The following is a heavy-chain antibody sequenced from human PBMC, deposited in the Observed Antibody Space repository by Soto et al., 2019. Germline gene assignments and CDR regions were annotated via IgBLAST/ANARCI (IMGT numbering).Heavy chain of an antibody. CDR3: ARHPGYTVPTVYATHYFDD. CDR2: IYYSGST. J-gene: IGHJ4*02. CDR1: GDSIGTINYY. Sequence: QLQLQESGPGLVKPSETLSVTCSVSGDSIGTINYYWSWLRQPPGKGPEWIGSIYYSGSTHYNPSFRGGVTISVDTSKNQFSLRVSSVTAADTAVYYCARHPGYTVPTVYATHYFDDWGQGVLVTVSS. V-gene: IGHV4-39*01. D-gene: IGHD2-8*01.